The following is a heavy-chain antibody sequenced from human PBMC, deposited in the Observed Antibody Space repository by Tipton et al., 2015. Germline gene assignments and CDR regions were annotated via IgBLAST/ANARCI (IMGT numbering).Heavy chain of an antibody. CDR2: ISHSGKT. D-gene: IGHD4-17*01. CDR1: AYSISTDYY. V-gene: IGHV4-38-2*01. Sequence: TLSLTCAVSAYSISTDYYWVWIRQPPGKGLEWIGAISHSGKTYSNPSLKSRVAMSVDTSNNHFSLRLTSLTASDTAVYYCASLLLYGDYVHGLGYWGRGTLVTVSS. J-gene: IGHJ4*02. CDR3: ASLLLYGDYVHGLGY.